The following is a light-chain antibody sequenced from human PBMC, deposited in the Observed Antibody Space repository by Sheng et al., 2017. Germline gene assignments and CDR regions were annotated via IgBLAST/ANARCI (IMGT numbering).Light chain of an antibody. V-gene: IGKV3-20*01. CDR2: GAS. J-gene: IGKJ4*01. CDR1: QSVSSSY. Sequence: EIVLTQSPGTLSLSPGERATLSCRASQSVSSSYLAWYQQRPGQAPRLLIFGASSRATGIPDRFSGSGSGTDFTLTISRLEPEDFAVYYCQQYSSSALTFGGGTKGG. CDR3: QQYSSSALT.